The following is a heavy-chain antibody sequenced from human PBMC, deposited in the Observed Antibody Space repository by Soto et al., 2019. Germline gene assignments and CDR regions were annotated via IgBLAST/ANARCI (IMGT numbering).Heavy chain of an antibody. CDR2: ISGSGGST. J-gene: IGHJ4*02. Sequence: VGSLRLSCAASGFTFSSYAMSWVRQAPGKGLEWVSAISGSGGSTYYADSVKGRFTISRDNSKNTLYLQMNSLRAEDTAVYYCAKGPTYYYDSSGYSCDYWGQGTLVTVSS. V-gene: IGHV3-23*01. CDR1: GFTFSSYA. CDR3: AKGPTYYYDSSGYSCDY. D-gene: IGHD3-22*01.